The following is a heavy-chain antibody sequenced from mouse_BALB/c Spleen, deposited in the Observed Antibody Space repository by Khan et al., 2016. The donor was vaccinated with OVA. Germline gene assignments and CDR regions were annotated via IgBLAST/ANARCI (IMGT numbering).Heavy chain of an antibody. CDR1: GYSFTSYY. J-gene: IGHJ3*01. V-gene: IGHV1-31*01. CDR3: ARHGSTSWFAY. CDR2: IDPFNGGS. D-gene: IGHD1-1*01. Sequence: VQLKQSGPELMKPGASVKISCKSSGYSFTSYYIHWVKQSHGKTLEWIGYIDPFNGGSTYNQKFKGKATLTVDKSSSTAYMYLSILQSEDSAVYYCARHGSTSWFAYWGQGTLVTVSA.